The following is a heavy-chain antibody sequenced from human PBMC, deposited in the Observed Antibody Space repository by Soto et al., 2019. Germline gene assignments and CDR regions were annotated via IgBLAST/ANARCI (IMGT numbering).Heavy chain of an antibody. CDR1: GGSFSGYY. J-gene: IGHJ4*02. D-gene: IGHD2-2*02. Sequence: SETLSLTCAVYGGSFSGYYWSWIRQPPGKGLEWIGEINHSGSTNYNPSLKSRVTISVDTSKNQFSLKLSSVTAADTAVYYCASGPRRCSSTSCHKYFDYWGQGTLVTVSS. CDR2: INHSGST. CDR3: ASGPRRCSSTSCHKYFDY. V-gene: IGHV4-34*01.